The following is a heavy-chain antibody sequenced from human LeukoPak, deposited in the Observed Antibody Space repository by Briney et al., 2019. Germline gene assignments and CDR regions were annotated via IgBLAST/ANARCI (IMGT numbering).Heavy chain of an antibody. D-gene: IGHD2-2*01. J-gene: IGHJ4*02. CDR2: ISYSGTT. Sequence: SETLSLTCTVSGGSFSNYYWSWIRQPPGKVLEWIGFISYSGTTNYKPSLKSRVPIPLDTFQNQFSRRLSSVHAAARPAFYCARGGASFRPFVYWGQGALVTVSS. CDR1: GGSFSNYY. V-gene: IGHV4-59*01. CDR3: ARGGASFRPFVY.